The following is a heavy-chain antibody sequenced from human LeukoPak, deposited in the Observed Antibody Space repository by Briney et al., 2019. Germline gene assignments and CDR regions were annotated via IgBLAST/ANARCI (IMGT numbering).Heavy chain of an antibody. CDR1: GFTVSSNY. V-gene: IGHV3-7*01. CDR3: ARGQSGLSV. D-gene: IGHD5-12*01. Sequence: GGSLRLSCAASGFTVSSNYMSWVRQAPGKGLEWVANIKPDGSEKYYVDSVKGRFTNSRDNAKNSLYLQMNSLRAEDTAVYYCARGQSGLSVWGQGTLVTVSS. J-gene: IGHJ4*02. CDR2: IKPDGSEK.